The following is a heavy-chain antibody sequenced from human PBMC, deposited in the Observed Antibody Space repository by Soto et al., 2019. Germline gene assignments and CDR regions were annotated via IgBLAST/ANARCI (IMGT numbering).Heavy chain of an antibody. D-gene: IGHD6-13*01. J-gene: IGHJ4*02. Sequence: SGPTLVNPTQTLTLTCTFSGFSLSSSAVGVGVGWIRQPPGKALEWLALIYWHDDKRYSPSLKSRLTITKDTSKNQVVLTMTNMDPVDTATYYCAHRGGAAVGLYYFDYWGQGALVTVSS. V-gene: IGHV2-5*01. CDR1: GFSLSSSAVGVG. CDR2: IYWHDDK. CDR3: AHRGGAAVGLYYFDY.